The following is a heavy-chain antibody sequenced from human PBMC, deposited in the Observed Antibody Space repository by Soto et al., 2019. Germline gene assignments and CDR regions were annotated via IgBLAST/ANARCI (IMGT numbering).Heavy chain of an antibody. V-gene: IGHV4-39*01. CDR3: ARQYIVATTFEGWFDP. J-gene: IGHJ5*02. D-gene: IGHD5-12*01. CDR2: IYYSGST. CDR1: GGSISSSSHY. Sequence: SETLSLSCAVSGGSISSSSHYWGWIRQPPGKGLEWIGSIYYSGSTYYNPSLKSRATISLDMPKHQSSLTVRSVAAADPAVYYCARQYIVATTFEGWFDPWGQGTLVTVSS.